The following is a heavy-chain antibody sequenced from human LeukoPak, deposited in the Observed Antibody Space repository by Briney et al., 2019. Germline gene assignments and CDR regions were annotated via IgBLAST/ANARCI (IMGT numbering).Heavy chain of an antibody. CDR3: AIDRLGATAFDY. J-gene: IGHJ4*02. D-gene: IGHD1-26*01. CDR1: GFTFSSYS. CDR2: ISSSSSYI. Sequence: GGSLRLSCAASGFTFSSYSMNWVRQAPGKGLEWVSSISSSSSYIYYADSVKGRFTISRDNAKNSLYLQMNSLRAEDTAVYYCAIDRLGATAFDYWGQGTLVTVSS. V-gene: IGHV3-21*01.